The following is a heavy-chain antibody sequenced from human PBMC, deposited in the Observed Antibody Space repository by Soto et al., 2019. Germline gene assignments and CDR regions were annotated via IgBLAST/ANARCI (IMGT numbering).Heavy chain of an antibody. CDR2: IYYSGST. CDR3: ARDVRGSSGRRVDV. D-gene: IGHD3-10*01. V-gene: IGHV4-31*03. CDR1: GGSINSSEYY. Sequence: VQLQQSGPGLVKPSQTLSLTCTVSGGSINSSEYYWSWIRQHPGKGLEWIGHIYYSGSTYYNPSLKSRVAISVDTSNNNFSPKLSSVTAAATAVYYCARDVRGSSGRRVDVWGQGTTVTVSS. J-gene: IGHJ6*02.